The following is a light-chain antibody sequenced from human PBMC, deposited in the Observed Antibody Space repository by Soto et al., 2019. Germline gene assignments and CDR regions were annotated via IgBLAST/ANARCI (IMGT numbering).Light chain of an antibody. CDR3: QSYDTDLSGWV. V-gene: IGLV1-40*01. J-gene: IGLJ3*02. CDR2: GNI. CDR1: RSNIGAGFD. Sequence: QSLLSQPPSVSGAPGQRVTITCTGTRSNIGAGFDVHWYQQRPGTAPKLLIYGNINRPSGVPDRFSGSKSGTSASLAITGLQAEDETDYYCQSYDTDLSGWVFGGGTKVTVL.